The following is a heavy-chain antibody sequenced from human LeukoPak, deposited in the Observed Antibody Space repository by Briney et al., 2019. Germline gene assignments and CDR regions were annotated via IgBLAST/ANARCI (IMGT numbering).Heavy chain of an antibody. J-gene: IGHJ4*02. D-gene: IGHD6-19*01. V-gene: IGHV4-59*01. CDR1: GGSISSYY. CDR3: ARATYSSGWGTSDY. CDR2: IYYSGST. Sequence: SETPSLTCTVSGGSISSYYWSWIRQPPGKGLEWIGYIYYSGSTNYNPSLKSRVTIPVDTSKNQFSLKLSSVTAADTAVYYRARATYSSGWGTSDYWGQGTLVTVSS.